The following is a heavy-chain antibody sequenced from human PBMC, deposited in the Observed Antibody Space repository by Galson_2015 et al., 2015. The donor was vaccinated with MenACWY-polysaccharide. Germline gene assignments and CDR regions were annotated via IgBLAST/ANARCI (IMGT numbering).Heavy chain of an antibody. CDR2: IRDKRFGGTT. CDR1: GLNFHIAW. V-gene: IGHV3-15*01. CDR3: TTPRYINEQAHY. Sequence: SLRLSCAASGLNFHIAWMYWVRQAPGRGLEWVGRIRDKRFGGTTDYAAPVKGRFTISRDDSKNTIFLQMNSLKTEDTAVYYCTTPRYINEQAHYWGQGTLVTVSS. D-gene: IGHD3-9*01. J-gene: IGHJ4*02.